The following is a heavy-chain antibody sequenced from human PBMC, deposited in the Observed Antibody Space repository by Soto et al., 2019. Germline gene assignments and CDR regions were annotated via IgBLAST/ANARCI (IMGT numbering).Heavy chain of an antibody. CDR2: FDPEDGET. V-gene: IGHV1-24*01. Sequence: ASVKVSCKVSGYTRTELSMHCVLQSPLKGLDWMGGFDPEDGETIYAQKFQGRVTMTEDTSTDTAYMELSSLRSEDTAVYYCATVISSGWYITNWFDPWGQGTLVTVSS. CDR3: ATVISSGWYITNWFDP. D-gene: IGHD6-19*01. CDR1: GYTRTELS. J-gene: IGHJ5*02.